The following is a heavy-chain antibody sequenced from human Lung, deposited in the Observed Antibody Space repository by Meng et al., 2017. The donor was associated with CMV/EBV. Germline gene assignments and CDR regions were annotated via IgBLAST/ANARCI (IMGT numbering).Heavy chain of an antibody. D-gene: IGHD2-21*01. CDR2: IHPYTGDT. Sequence: ASVKVSCXASGYTFIGYYMHWVRQAPGQGLEWMGWIHPYTGDTNYAQKFQGRVIMTRDMSINTVYMELSRLRSDDTAVYYCARVQFLETANDAFDLWGQGTMVTVSS. CDR3: ARVQFLETANDAFDL. J-gene: IGHJ3*01. CDR1: GYTFIGYY. V-gene: IGHV1-2*02.